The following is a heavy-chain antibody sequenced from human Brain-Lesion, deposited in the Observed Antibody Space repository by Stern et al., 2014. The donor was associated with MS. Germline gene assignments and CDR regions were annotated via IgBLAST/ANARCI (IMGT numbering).Heavy chain of an antibody. V-gene: IGHV4-4*02. CDR3: ARFPASRPHVFDS. CDR2: SDHSGSN. Sequence: QVQLVQSGPGLVKPSGTLSLTCAVSGGSISSSNWWSWVRQSPGKGLAWIGESDHSGSNIYNPSLKGRVTVSADTSKNRLSLNMRSVTAADTAVYFCARFPASRPHVFDSWGQGTLVTVSS. CDR1: GGSISSSNW. J-gene: IGHJ4*02. D-gene: IGHD6-13*01.